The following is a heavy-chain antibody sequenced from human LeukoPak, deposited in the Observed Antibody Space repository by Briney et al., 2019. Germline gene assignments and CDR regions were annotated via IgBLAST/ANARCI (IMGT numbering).Heavy chain of an antibody. Sequence: PSQTLSLTCAISGDSVSSNSAAWNWIRQSPSRGLEWLGRSYYRYKWYNDYAVSVKSRKTINPDTSKNQFSLQLNSVTPEDTAVYYCARGPARTYYDILAGTRDPYYYYGMDVWGKGTTVTVSS. CDR3: ARGPARTYYDILAGTRDPYYYYGMDV. D-gene: IGHD3-9*01. CDR1: GDSVSSNSAA. V-gene: IGHV6-1*01. J-gene: IGHJ6*04. CDR2: SYYRYKWYN.